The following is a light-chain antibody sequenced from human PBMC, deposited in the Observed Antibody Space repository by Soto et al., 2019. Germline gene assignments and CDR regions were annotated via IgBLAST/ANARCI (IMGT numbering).Light chain of an antibody. J-gene: IGKJ2*01. CDR1: ESVNSNY. CDR2: GAS. Sequence: EIILTQSPGTLSLSPGESATLSCRASESVNSNYLAWYQQKPGQAPRLLIYGASSRATGIPNRFSGSGSGKDFTLTISGLEPEDFALYYCHQHGLLPRYPFGQGTKVDIK. V-gene: IGKV3-20*01. CDR3: HQHGLLPRYP.